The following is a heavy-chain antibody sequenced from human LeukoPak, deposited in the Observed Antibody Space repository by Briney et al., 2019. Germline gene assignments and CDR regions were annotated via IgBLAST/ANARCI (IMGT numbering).Heavy chain of an antibody. D-gene: IGHD3-10*01. V-gene: IGHV4-4*07. CDR1: GGSISSYY. CDR3: ARGGYYGSGNDFRFDP. J-gene: IGHJ5*02. Sequence: PSETLSLTCTVSGGSISSYYWSWIRQAAGKGVEWIGRIYSSGSTNYNPSLKSRVTMSVDTSKNQFSLKLSSVTAADTAVYYCARGGYYGSGNDFRFDPWGQGTLVTVSS. CDR2: IYSSGST.